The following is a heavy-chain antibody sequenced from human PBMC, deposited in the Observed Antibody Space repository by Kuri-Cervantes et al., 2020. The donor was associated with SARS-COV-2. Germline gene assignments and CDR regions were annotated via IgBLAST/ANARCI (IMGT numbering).Heavy chain of an antibody. CDR3: ARQLDYYDSSGYYYYYYYGKDV. J-gene: IGHJ6*02. CDR1: GYSFTSYW. D-gene: IGHD3-22*01. CDR2: IYPGDSDT. V-gene: IGHV5-51*01. Sequence: GESLKISCKGSGYSFTSYWIGWVRQMPGKGLEWMGIIYPGDSDTRYSPSFQGQVTISADKSISTAYLQWSSLKASDTAMYYCARQLDYYDSSGYYYYYYYGKDVWGQGTTVTVSS.